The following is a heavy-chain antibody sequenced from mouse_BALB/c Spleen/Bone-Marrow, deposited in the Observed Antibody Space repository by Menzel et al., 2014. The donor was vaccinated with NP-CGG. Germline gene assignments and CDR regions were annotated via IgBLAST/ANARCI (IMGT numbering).Heavy chain of an antibody. V-gene: IGHV1-26*01. CDR2: INPYNGGT. CDR1: GYSFTGYT. CDR3: ARVGYYGSGTYFDY. J-gene: IGHJ2*01. D-gene: IGHD1-1*01. Sequence: SXPELVKPGASMTISCKASGYSFTGYTMKWVKQRHGKNLEWIGLINPYNGGTSYNQKFKGKATLTVDKSSSTADMELLSLTSDDSAVYFCARVGYYGSGTYFDYWCQGTTLTVSS.